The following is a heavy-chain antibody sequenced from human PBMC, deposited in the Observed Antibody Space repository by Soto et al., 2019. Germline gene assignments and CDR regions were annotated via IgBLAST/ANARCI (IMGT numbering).Heavy chain of an antibody. CDR3: ARYDSSGLYFDY. D-gene: IGHD3-22*01. V-gene: IGHV5-51*01. CDR2: IYPGDSDT. J-gene: IGHJ4*02. CDR1: GYTFSSFW. Sequence: RGESLKISCKGSGYTFSSFWIGWVRQMPGKGLKWMGIIYPGDSDTKYSPSFQGQVTISADKSISTAYLQWSSLKASDTAMYFCARYDSSGLYFDYWGQGTLVTVSS.